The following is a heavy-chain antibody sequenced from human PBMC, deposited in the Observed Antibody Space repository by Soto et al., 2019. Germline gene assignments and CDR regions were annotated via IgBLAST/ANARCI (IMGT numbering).Heavy chain of an antibody. V-gene: IGHV1-46*01. J-gene: IGHJ3*02. D-gene: IGHD1-26*01. CDR1: GYTFTASY. Sequence: ASVKVSCKASGYTFTASYMHWVRQAPGQGLEWMGIIDPSGGSTSYSQKFQGRVTMTRDTSTSTVYMELNSLRSEDTAVFYCARDSGHYYRSDAFDKWGQGTMVTVS. CDR2: IDPSGGST. CDR3: ARDSGHYYRSDAFDK.